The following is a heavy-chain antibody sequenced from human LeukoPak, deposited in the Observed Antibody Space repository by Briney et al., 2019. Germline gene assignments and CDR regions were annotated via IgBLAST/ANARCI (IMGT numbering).Heavy chain of an antibody. CDR3: ARWYGSAIDY. CDR2: IWYDGNKK. CDR1: GFTFSSYG. D-gene: IGHD3-10*01. J-gene: IGHJ4*02. Sequence: GGSLRPSCAASGFTFSSYGMHWVRQAPGKGLEWVAVIWYDGNKKYYADSVKGRFTISRDNFKNTVHLQMNSLRAEDTAVYYCARWYGSAIDYWGQGTLVTVSS. V-gene: IGHV3-33*01.